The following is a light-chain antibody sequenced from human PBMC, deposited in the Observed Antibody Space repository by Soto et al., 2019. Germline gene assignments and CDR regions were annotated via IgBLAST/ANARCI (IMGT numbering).Light chain of an antibody. J-gene: IGLJ2*01. CDR3: QSYDSSLSGYVV. CDR1: SSNIGAGYD. CDR2: GNS. V-gene: IGLV1-40*01. Sequence: QSVLTQPPSVSGAPGQRVTISCTGSSSNIGAGYDVHWYQQLPGTAPKLLIYGNSNRPSWVPDRFSGSKSGTSASLAITGLQAEYEADYYCQSYDSSLSGYVVFGGGTKLTVL.